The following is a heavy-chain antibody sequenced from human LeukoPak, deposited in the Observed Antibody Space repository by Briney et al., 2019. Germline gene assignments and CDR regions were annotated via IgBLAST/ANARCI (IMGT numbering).Heavy chain of an antibody. CDR3: AHSVKYYYDSSGYINPWWFDP. V-gene: IGHV2-5*02. D-gene: IGHD3-22*01. CDR2: IYWDDDK. CDR1: GFSLSTSGVD. Sequence: SGPTLVNPTQTLTLTCTFSGFSLSTSGVDVGWIRQPPGMALEWLALIYWDDDKRYSPSLKSRLTITKDTSKNQVVLTMTNMDPVDTATYYCAHSVKYYYDSSGYINPWWFDPWGQGTLVTVSS. J-gene: IGHJ5*02.